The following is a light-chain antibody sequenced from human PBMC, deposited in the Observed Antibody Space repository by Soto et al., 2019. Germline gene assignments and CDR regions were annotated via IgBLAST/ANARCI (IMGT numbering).Light chain of an antibody. J-gene: IGKJ2*01. CDR1: QSIYSY. CDR2: TAS. CDR3: QQSYTTPYT. Sequence: DIQMTQSPSSLSASVGDRVTITCRASQSIYSYLSWYQQKPGKAPKLLIYTASSLQSGVPSRFSGSGSGTDFTLTIISLQPEDFATYYCQQSYTTPYTFGQGTKLEIK. V-gene: IGKV1-39*01.